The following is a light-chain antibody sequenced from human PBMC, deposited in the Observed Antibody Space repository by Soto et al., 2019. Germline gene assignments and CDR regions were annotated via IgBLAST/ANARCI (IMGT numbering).Light chain of an antibody. CDR1: SSNIGPNY. Sequence: QAVVTQPPSASGTPGQTISISCSGSSSNIGPNYVYWFQQLPGTAPKLLIYRTTQRPSGVPDRFSASKSGTSGSLAISGLRSDDEADYFCAAWDDSVSGVVFGGGTKLTVL. J-gene: IGLJ3*02. CDR2: RTT. V-gene: IGLV1-47*01. CDR3: AAWDDSVSGVV.